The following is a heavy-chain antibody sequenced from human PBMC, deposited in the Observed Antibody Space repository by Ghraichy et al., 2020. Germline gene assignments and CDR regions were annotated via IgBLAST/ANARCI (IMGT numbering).Heavy chain of an antibody. CDR3: ARTVVAGTGYLSY. CDR2: ISSSSSTI. D-gene: IGHD6-19*01. V-gene: IGHV3-48*02. CDR1: GFTFSSYS. J-gene: IGHJ4*02. Sequence: GESLNISCAASGFTFSSYSMNWVRQAPGKGLEWVSYISSSSSTIYYADSVKGRFTISRDNAKNSLYLQMNSLRDEDTAVYYCARTVVAGTGYLSYWGQGTLVTVSS.